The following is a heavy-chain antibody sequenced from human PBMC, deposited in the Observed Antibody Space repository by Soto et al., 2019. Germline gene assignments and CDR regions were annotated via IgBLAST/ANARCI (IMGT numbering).Heavy chain of an antibody. Sequence: PVGSLRLSCAASGFTFSSYAMSWVRQAPGKGLEWVSAISGSGGSTYYADSVKGRFTISRDNSKNTLYLQMNSLRAEDTAVYYCAKFSQYYYDSSGYYYDYWGLGTLVTVSS. J-gene: IGHJ4*02. V-gene: IGHV3-23*01. CDR3: AKFSQYYYDSSGYYYDY. CDR2: ISGSGGST. CDR1: GFTFSSYA. D-gene: IGHD3-22*01.